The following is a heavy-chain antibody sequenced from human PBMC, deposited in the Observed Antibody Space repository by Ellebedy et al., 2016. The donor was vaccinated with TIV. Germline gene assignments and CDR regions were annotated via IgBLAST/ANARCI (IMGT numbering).Heavy chain of an antibody. CDR2: IKSKSNGGTA. V-gene: IGHV3-15*07. CDR3: TTALSSGPL. CDR1: GFTFTNAW. D-gene: IGHD2-15*01. J-gene: IGHJ4*02. Sequence: GGSLRLXCAAPGFTFTNAWMNWVRQAPGRGLEWVGRIKSKSNGGTADYAAPVKGRFTISRDDSKTTLYLQMDNLKTEDTAVYYCTTALSSGPLWGQGTLVTVSS.